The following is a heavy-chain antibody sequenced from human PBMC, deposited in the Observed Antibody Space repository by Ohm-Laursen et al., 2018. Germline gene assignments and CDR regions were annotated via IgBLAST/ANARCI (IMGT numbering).Heavy chain of an antibody. CDR1: GGSFSGYY. D-gene: IGHD3-10*01. V-gene: IGHV4-34*01. Sequence: SDTLSLTCAVYGGSFSGYYWSWIRQPPGKGLEWIGEINHSGSTNYNPSLKSRVTISVDTSKNQFSLKLSSVTAADTAVYYCARIRIGVRGVNWFDPWGQGTLVTVSS. J-gene: IGHJ5*02. CDR3: ARIRIGVRGVNWFDP. CDR2: INHSGST.